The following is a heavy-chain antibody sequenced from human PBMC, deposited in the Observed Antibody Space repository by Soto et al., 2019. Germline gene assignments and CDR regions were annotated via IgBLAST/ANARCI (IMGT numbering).Heavy chain of an antibody. V-gene: IGHV4-59*08. J-gene: IGHJ3*02. Sequence: SETLSLTCTVSGGSISSYYWSWIRQPPGKGLEWIGYIYYSGSTNYNPSLKSRVTISVDTSKNQFSLKLSSVTAADTAVYYCARRYGGASDIWGQGTMVTVSS. CDR3: ARRYGGASDI. D-gene: IGHD4-17*01. CDR2: IYYSGST. CDR1: GGSISSYY.